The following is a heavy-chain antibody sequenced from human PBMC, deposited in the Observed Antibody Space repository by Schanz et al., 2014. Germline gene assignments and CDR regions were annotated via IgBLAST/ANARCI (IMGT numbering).Heavy chain of an antibody. CDR3: AREEGWGIAAAGTKHYYYGMDV. Sequence: VQLLESGGGLVQPGGSLRLSCEASGFDFNSYSMNWVRQAPGKGLEWVAAMSYDGSIKYYGDSVKGRFTISRDNAKNSLYLQVNSLRAEDTAVYYCAREEGWGIAAAGTKHYYYGMDVWGQGTTVTVSS. V-gene: IGHV3-33*08. CDR1: GFDFNSYS. J-gene: IGHJ6*02. CDR2: MSYDGSIK. D-gene: IGHD6-13*01.